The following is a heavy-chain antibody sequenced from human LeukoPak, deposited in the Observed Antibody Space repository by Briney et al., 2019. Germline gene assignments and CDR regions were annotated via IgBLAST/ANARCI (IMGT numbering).Heavy chain of an antibody. V-gene: IGHV1-69*04. D-gene: IGHD3-10*01. Sequence: GASVKVSCRASGYTFTSYYMHWVRQAPGQGLEWMGRIIPILGIANYAQKFRGRVPITADKSTSTAYMELSSLRSEDTAVYYCARDVAYGSGSYYLDYWGQGTLVTVSS. CDR1: GYTFTSYY. CDR3: ARDVAYGSGSYYLDY. J-gene: IGHJ4*02. CDR2: IIPILGIA.